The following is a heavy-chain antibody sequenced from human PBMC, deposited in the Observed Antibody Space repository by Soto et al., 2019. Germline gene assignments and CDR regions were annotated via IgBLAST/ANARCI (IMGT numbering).Heavy chain of an antibody. CDR1: GDTFSSYA. V-gene: IGHV1-69*13. CDR3: ARDPRDGYNPFDY. D-gene: IGHD2-21*01. Sequence: SVTVSCKASGDTFSSYAINWVRQAPGQGPEWMGMIFPIFDTTNYAQKFQGRVTITADESTNTAYMELSSLRSEDTALYYCARDPRDGYNPFDYWGQGTLVTVSS. J-gene: IGHJ4*02. CDR2: IFPIFDTT.